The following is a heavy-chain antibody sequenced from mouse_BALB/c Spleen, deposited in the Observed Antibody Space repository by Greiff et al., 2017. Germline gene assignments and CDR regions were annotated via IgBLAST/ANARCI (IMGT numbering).Heavy chain of an antibody. CDR3: ARRQGLITTATEFAY. V-gene: IGHV2-4-1*01. Sequence: VQLVESGPGLVQPSQSLSITCTVSGFSLTSYGVHWVRQSPGKGLEWLGVIWSGGSTDYNAAFISRLSISKDNSKSQVFFKMNSLQADDTAIYYCARRQGLITTATEFAYWGQGTLVTVSA. CDR1: GFSLTSYG. J-gene: IGHJ3*01. D-gene: IGHD1-2*01. CDR2: IWSGGST.